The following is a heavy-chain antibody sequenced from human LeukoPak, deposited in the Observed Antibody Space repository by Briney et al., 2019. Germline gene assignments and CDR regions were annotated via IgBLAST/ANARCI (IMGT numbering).Heavy chain of an antibody. V-gene: IGHV1-2*06. CDR1: GYTFTGYY. D-gene: IGHD3-10*01. Sequence: ASVKVSCKASGYTFTGYYMHWVRQAPGQGLEWMGRINPNSGGTNYVQKFQGRVTMTRDTSISTAYMELSRLRSDDTAVYYCARAVYGSGSLSDYWGQGTLVTVSS. CDR2: INPNSGGT. J-gene: IGHJ4*02. CDR3: ARAVYGSGSLSDY.